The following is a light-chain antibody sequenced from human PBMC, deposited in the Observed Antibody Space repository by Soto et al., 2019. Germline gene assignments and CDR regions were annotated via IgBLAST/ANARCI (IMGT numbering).Light chain of an antibody. CDR3: GSWDSSLSAYV. Sequence: SLLTQPASVSSAPGQKVTISGSGSSSNIGGNSVSWYQRLPGTAPKLLIYDDNKRPSGIPDRFSGSKSDTSATLGITGFQTGDEADYYCGSWDSSLSAYVFGTGTKVTVL. J-gene: IGLJ1*01. V-gene: IGLV1-51*01. CDR2: DDN. CDR1: SSNIGGNS.